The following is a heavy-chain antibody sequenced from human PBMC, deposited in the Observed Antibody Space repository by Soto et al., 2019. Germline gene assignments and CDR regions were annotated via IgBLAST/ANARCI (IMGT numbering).Heavy chain of an antibody. D-gene: IGHD6-19*01. J-gene: IGHJ4*02. CDR3: AKASLKFGYSSGWYSDY. Sequence: PGWSLRLSCAASGFTFSSYGMHWVRQAPGKGLEWVAVISYDGSNKYYADSVKGRFTISRDNSKNTLYLQMNSLRAEDTAVYYCAKASLKFGYSSGWYSDYWGQGTLVTVSS. V-gene: IGHV3-30*18. CDR2: ISYDGSNK. CDR1: GFTFSSYG.